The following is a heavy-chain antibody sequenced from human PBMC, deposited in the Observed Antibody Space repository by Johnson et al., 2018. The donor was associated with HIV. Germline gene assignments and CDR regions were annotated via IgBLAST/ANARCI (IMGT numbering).Heavy chain of an antibody. J-gene: IGHJ3*02. CDR3: ARVRSGRENAFDI. V-gene: IGHV3-30*04. CDR2: ISYDGSNK. CDR1: GFTFMSYA. Sequence: QVQLVESGGGLVQPGRSLRLSCAASGFTFMSYAMHWVRQAPGKGLEWVAVISYDGSNKYYADSVKGRFTISRDNSKNTLYLQMNSPRVEDTAVYYCARVRSGRENAFDIWGQGTMVTVSS. D-gene: IGHD1-26*01.